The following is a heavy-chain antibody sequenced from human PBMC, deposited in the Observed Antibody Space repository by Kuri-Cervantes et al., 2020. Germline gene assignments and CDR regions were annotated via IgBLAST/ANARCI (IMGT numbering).Heavy chain of an antibody. CDR3: AREYSSSVASYFDY. CDR2: IIPVFGTR. J-gene: IGHJ4*02. D-gene: IGHD6-13*01. CDR1: GGTFKNYA. V-gene: IGHV1-69*05. Sequence: SVKVSRKATGGTFKNYALTWVRQAPGQGLEWMGGIIPVFGTRNYAQKFQGRVTITTDESASTAYMELSSLRSEDTAVYYCAREYSSSVASYFDYWGQGTLVTVSS.